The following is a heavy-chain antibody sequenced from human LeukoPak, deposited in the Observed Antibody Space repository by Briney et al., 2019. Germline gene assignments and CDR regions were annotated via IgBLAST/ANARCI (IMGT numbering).Heavy chain of an antibody. D-gene: IGHD3-22*01. V-gene: IGHV4-34*01. CDR3: ARFPYYYDSSGQYYYYGMDV. CDR1: GGSFSGYY. J-gene: IGHJ6*02. Sequence: PSETLSLTCAVYGGSFSGYYWSRIRQPPGKGLEWIGEINHSGSTNYNPSLKSRVTISVDTSKNQFSLKLSSVTAADTAVYYCARFPYYYDSSGQYYYYGMDVWGQGTTVTVSS. CDR2: INHSGST.